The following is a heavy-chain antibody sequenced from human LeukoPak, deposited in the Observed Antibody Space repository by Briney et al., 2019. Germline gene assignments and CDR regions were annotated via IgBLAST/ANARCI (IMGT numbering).Heavy chain of an antibody. CDR1: GYTFTSYD. CDR3: AKDHEVVPPGYYFDY. V-gene: IGHV1-8*01. J-gene: IGHJ4*02. D-gene: IGHD2-2*01. Sequence: ASVKVSCKASGYTFTSYDINWVRQATGQGLEWMGWMNPNSGNTGYAQKFQGRVTMTRNTSISTAYMELSSLRSEDTAAYYCAKDHEVVPPGYYFDYWGQGTLVTVSS. CDR2: MNPNSGNT.